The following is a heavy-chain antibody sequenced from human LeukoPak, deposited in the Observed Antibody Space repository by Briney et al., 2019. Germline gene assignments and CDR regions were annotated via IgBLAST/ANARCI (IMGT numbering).Heavy chain of an antibody. Sequence: GASLRLSCAASGFIFSNYAMYWVRQAPGKGLEWVSAISGRSDNTYYADPVKGRFTLSRDSSKNTLYLQMSSLRADDTAVYYCAKWGDYDVLTGYYVSDFWGQGTPVTVSS. CDR2: ISGRSDNT. D-gene: IGHD3-9*01. CDR1: GFIFSNYA. V-gene: IGHV3-23*01. CDR3: AKWGDYDVLTGYYVSDF. J-gene: IGHJ4*02.